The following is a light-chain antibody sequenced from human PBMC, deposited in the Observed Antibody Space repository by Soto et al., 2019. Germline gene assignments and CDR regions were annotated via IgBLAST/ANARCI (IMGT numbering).Light chain of an antibody. J-gene: IGLJ2*01. CDR2: LNSDGTP. Sequence: QPVLTQSPSASASLGASVKLTCTLTSGHSSYAIAWHQQQPEKGPRYLMKLNSDGTPSKGDGIPDRFSGSSSGAERYLPISSLQSEYEADYYCQTWDTGIHVVFGGGTKLTVL. CDR3: QTWDTGIHVV. CDR1: SGHSSYA. V-gene: IGLV4-69*01.